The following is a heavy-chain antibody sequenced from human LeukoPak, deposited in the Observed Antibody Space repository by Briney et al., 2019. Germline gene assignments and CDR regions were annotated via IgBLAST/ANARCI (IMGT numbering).Heavy chain of an antibody. J-gene: IGHJ6*02. Sequence: GGSLRLSCAASGFTFSSYSMNWVRQAPGKGLEWVSSISSSSSYIYYADSVKGRFTISRDNAKNSLYPQMNSLRAEDTAVYYCARVDDDFWSGQHYYYYGMDVWGQGTTVTVSS. D-gene: IGHD3-3*01. CDR1: GFTFSSYS. CDR2: ISSSSSYI. V-gene: IGHV3-21*01. CDR3: ARVDDDFWSGQHYYYYGMDV.